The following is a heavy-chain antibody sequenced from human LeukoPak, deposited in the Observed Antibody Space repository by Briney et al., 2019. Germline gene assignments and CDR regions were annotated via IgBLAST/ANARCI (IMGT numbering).Heavy chain of an antibody. CDR3: ARDRSMATRLWTPTDY. CDR1: GFTFSSYG. Sequence: GGSLRLSCAASGFTFSSYGMHWVRQAPGKGLEWVAFIRYDGSNKYYADSVKGRFTISRDNARNSLYLQMNSLRAEDTAVYYCARDRSMATRLWTPTDYWGQGTLVTVSS. V-gene: IGHV3-30*02. J-gene: IGHJ4*02. D-gene: IGHD6-6*01. CDR2: IRYDGSNK.